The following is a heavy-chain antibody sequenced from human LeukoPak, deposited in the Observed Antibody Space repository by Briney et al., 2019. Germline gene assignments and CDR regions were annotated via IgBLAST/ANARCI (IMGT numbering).Heavy chain of an antibody. CDR2: ISGSSSYI. J-gene: IGHJ3*02. V-gene: IGHV3-21*01. Sequence: PGGSLRLSCAASGFTVRSNYMNWVRQAPGKGLEWVSSISGSSSYIYYADSVKGRFTISRDNAKKSLYLQMNSLRAEDTAVYYCARGQWSEDGFDIWGQGTMVTVSS. D-gene: IGHD6-19*01. CDR1: GFTVRSNY. CDR3: ARGQWSEDGFDI.